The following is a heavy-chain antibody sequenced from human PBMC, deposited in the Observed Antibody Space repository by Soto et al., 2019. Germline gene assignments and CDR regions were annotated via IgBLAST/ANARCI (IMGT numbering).Heavy chain of an antibody. CDR2: ISAYNGNT. D-gene: IGHD3-22*01. CDR1: GYTFTGYY. V-gene: IGHV1-18*04. J-gene: IGHJ3*02. Sequence: ASVKVSWKASGYTFTGYYMHWVRQAPGQGLEWMGWISAYNGNTNYAQKLQGRVTMTTDTSTSTAYMELRSLRSDDTAVYYCARGRTDYYDSSGYPDAFDIWGQGTMVTVSS. CDR3: ARGRTDYYDSSGYPDAFDI.